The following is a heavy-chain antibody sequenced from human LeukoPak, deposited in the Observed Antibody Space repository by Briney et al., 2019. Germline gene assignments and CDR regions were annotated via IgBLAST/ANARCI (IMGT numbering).Heavy chain of an antibody. Sequence: SETLSLTCTVSGGSVSTASYSWTWIRQHPGKGLEWIGNINYRGSTYYNPSLKSRVNISIDTSKNQFSLKLNSVTAADTAVYFCARGGIQLWTYYFDYWGQGILVTVSS. CDR2: INYRGST. V-gene: IGHV4-31*03. J-gene: IGHJ4*02. CDR1: GGSVSTASYS. CDR3: ARGGIQLWTYYFDY. D-gene: IGHD5-18*01.